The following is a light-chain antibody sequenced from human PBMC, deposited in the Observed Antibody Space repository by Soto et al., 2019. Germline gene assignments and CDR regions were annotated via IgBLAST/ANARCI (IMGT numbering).Light chain of an antibody. J-gene: IGLJ2*01. CDR2: LNSDGRH. Sequence: QPVLTQSPSASASLGASVTLTCTLSSGHSNYAIAWHQQQSEKGTRYLMKLNSDGRHSKGDGIPDRFSSSSSGAERYLTISSLQYEDEYDYYCQTWGSGIVVFGGGTKLTVL. CDR3: QTWGSGIVV. V-gene: IGLV4-69*01. CDR1: SGHSNYA.